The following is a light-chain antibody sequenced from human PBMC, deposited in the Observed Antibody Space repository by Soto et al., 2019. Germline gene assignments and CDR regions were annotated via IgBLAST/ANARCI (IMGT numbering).Light chain of an antibody. CDR1: QSVSSSY. J-gene: IGKJ5*01. CDR3: QQYGSSPSIT. Sequence: EIVLTQSPVTPSLSPGERATLSCRASQSVSSSYLACYQQKPGQAPRLLIYGASSRATGIPDRFSGSGSGTDFTLTISRLEPEDFAVYYCQQYGSSPSITFGQGTRLEIK. V-gene: IGKV3-20*01. CDR2: GAS.